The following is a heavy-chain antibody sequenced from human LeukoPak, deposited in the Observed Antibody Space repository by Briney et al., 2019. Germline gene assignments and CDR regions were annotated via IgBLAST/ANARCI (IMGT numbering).Heavy chain of an antibody. CDR1: GGSISTYY. Sequence: SETLSLTCTVSGGSISTYYWNWIRQPAGKGLEWIGHIYNRGGNTNYNPSLKGRVTISVDESRNLFSLKLSSVTAADAAVYYCARDYIVDTGVVALDIWGQGTMVTISS. V-gene: IGHV4-4*07. J-gene: IGHJ3*02. CDR3: ARDYIVDTGVVALDI. CDR2: IYNRGGNT. D-gene: IGHD5-12*01.